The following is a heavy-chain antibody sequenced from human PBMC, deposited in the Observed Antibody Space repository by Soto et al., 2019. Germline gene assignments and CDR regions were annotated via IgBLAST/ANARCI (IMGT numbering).Heavy chain of an antibody. D-gene: IGHD1-26*01. CDR3: VRLPYFAPSDQGY. V-gene: IGHV3-7*01. J-gene: IGHJ4*02. CDR1: GFTFRTYW. Sequence: GGSLRLSCAASGFTFRTYWMNWVRQAPGKGLEWVAKINQGGSVKYYVDSVRGRFTISRDNAKNSLFLQMNSLRSEDTALYYCVRLPYFAPSDQGYWGQGTLATVSP. CDR2: INQGGSVK.